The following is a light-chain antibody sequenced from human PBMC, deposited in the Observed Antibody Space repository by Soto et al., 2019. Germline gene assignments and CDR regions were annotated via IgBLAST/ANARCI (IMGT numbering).Light chain of an antibody. CDR2: GAS. J-gene: IGKJ1*01. V-gene: IGKV3-15*01. CDR1: QSISSR. Sequence: TQSPSTLSASVGDRVTITCRASQSISSRYIAWYQQKPGQAPRLLIYGASTRANDIPARFSGSGSGTEFTLTISSLRSEDFAFYYCQQYNNWHPWTFGQGTKVDIK. CDR3: QQYNNWHPWT.